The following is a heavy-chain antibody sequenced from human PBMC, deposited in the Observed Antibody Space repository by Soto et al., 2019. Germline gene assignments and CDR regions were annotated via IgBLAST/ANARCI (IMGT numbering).Heavy chain of an antibody. D-gene: IGHD2-21*02. CDR2: ITGSGGFT. J-gene: IGHJ3*02. Sequence: GGSLRLSCAASEFTFSSYPMSWVRQAPGKGLEWVSAITGSGGFTNYADSVKGRFTISRDNSKNTLFLQMNSLRAEDTAVYYCAKARDTVTAYDAYDMWGQGTMVTVSS. V-gene: IGHV3-23*01. CDR1: EFTFSSYP. CDR3: AKARDTVTAYDAYDM.